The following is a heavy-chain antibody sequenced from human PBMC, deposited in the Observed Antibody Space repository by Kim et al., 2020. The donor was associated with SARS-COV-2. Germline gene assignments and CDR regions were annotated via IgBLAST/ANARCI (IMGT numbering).Heavy chain of an antibody. J-gene: IGHJ4*02. Sequence: VKGLFTNSRDNPRNTLYLQMNSLRAEDTSVYYCAKGTYYDILTGYFGLDYWGQGTLVTVSS. D-gene: IGHD3-9*01. CDR3: AKGTYYDILTGYFGLDY. V-gene: IGHV3-30*02.